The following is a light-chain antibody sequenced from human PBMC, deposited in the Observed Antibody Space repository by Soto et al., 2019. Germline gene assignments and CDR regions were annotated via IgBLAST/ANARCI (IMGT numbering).Light chain of an antibody. J-gene: IGLJ3*02. Sequence: QSALTQPASVSGSPGQSITISCTGTSSDVGRYNYVSWYQQLPGKAPKLMIYEVTDRPSGVSNRFSGSKSGNTASLTFSGLQAEDEADYFRSSYTSSSTWVFGGGTKVTVL. CDR3: SSYTSSSTWV. CDR1: SSDVGRYNY. CDR2: EVT. V-gene: IGLV2-14*01.